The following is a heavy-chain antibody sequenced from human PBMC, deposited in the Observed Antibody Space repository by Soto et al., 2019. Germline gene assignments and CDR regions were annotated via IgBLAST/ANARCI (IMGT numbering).Heavy chain of an antibody. D-gene: IGHD2-2*01. Sequence: SETLSLTCTVSGGSISSYYWSWIRQPPGKGLEWIGYIYYSGSTNYNPSLKSRVTISVGTSKNQFSLKLSSVTAADTAVYYCARAPPGWYQLPGPFDYWGQGTLVTVS. CDR1: GGSISSYY. J-gene: IGHJ4*02. CDR3: ARAPPGWYQLPGPFDY. CDR2: IYYSGST. V-gene: IGHV4-59*08.